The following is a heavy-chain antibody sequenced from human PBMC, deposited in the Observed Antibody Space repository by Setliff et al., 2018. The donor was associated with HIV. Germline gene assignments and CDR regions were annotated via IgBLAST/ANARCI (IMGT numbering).Heavy chain of an antibody. Sequence: ASVKVSCKASGYTFSDYGISWVRQAPGQGLEWMGWISAHNGRINYAQKFQGRVTMTTDRSTSTAYMELRSLRSDDTAVYNCARDVGRDGYCFDHWGQGTLVTVSS. D-gene: IGHD5-12*01. V-gene: IGHV1-18*01. CDR2: ISAHNGRI. CDR3: ARDVGRDGYCFDH. CDR1: GYTFSDYG. J-gene: IGHJ4*02.